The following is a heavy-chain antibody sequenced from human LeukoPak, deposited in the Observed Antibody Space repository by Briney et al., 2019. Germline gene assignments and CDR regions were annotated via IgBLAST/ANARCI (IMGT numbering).Heavy chain of an antibody. D-gene: IGHD3-22*01. V-gene: IGHV1-69*05. CDR1: GGTFSSYA. CDR3: ARVVADSSGYYYVGY. CDR2: IIPIFGTA. J-gene: IGHJ4*02. Sequence: GAPVKVSCKASGGTFSSYAISWVRQAPGQGLEWMGGIIPIFGTANYAQKFQGRVTITTDESTSTAYMELSSLRSEDTAVYYCARVVADSSGYYYVGYWGQGTLVTVSS.